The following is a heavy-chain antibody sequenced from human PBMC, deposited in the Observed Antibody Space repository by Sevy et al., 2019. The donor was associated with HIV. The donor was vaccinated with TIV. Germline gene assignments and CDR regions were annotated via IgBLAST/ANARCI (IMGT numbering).Heavy chain of an antibody. D-gene: IGHD3-9*01. Sequence: GGSLRLSCAASGFTFSSYGMHWVRQAPGKGLEWVAFIRYDGSNKYYAYSVKGRFTISRDNSKNTLYLQMNSLRAEDTAVYYCAKDEYYDILTGYYNPHYYGMDVWGQGTTVTVSS. CDR3: AKDEYYDILTGYYNPHYYGMDV. J-gene: IGHJ6*02. CDR1: GFTFSSYG. CDR2: IRYDGSNK. V-gene: IGHV3-30*02.